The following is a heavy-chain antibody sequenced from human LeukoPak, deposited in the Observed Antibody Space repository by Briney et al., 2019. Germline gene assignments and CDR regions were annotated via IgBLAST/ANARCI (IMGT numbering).Heavy chain of an antibody. CDR2: IYYTGST. CDR3: ARQGNVVSDNYDSSGYYPLDY. V-gene: IGHV4-39*01. CDR1: GDSISSSSYY. D-gene: IGHD3-22*01. Sequence: SETLSLTCTVSGDSISSSSYYWGWIRQPPGKGLEWIGSIYYTGSTYHNPSLKSRVTISVDTSKNQFSLKLGSVTAADTAVYYCARQGNVVSDNYDSSGYYPLDYWGQGTLVTASS. J-gene: IGHJ4*02.